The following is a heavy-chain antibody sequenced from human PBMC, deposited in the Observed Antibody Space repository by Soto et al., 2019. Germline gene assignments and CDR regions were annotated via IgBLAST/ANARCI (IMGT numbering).Heavy chain of an antibody. CDR2: ASDDGSNK. CDR1: GFTFRSYG. CDR3: AKEWVYDSSGWSFDY. V-gene: IGHV3-30*18. J-gene: IGHJ4*02. D-gene: IGHD3-22*01. Sequence: GGSLRLSCAASGFTFRSYGMHSVRQAPGNGLEWVAVASDDGSNKYYADSVKGRFTISRDNSKNTLYLQMNSLRAEDTAVYYCAKEWVYDSSGWSFDYWGQGTLVTVSS.